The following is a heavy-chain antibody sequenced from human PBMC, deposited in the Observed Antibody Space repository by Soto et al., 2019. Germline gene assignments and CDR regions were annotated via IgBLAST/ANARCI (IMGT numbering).Heavy chain of an antibody. Sequence: QVQLVESGGGVVQPGRSLTLSCVASDLTFSSYGIHWVRQAPGKGLEWVAVISYDGSNKQYGDSVKGRFTMSRDNSKKKVHLQMNSLRVEDTAVYYCAKDTYYHDSSGYYVFDYWGQGTLVTVSS. V-gene: IGHV3-30*18. D-gene: IGHD3-22*01. CDR1: DLTFSSYG. J-gene: IGHJ4*02. CDR2: ISYDGSNK. CDR3: AKDTYYHDSSGYYVFDY.